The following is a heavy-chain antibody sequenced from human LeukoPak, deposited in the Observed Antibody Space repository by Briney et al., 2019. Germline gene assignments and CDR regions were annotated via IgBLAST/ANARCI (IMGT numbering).Heavy chain of an antibody. CDR1: GGTFSSYA. CDR2: IIPIFGTA. D-gene: IGHD3-22*01. Sequence: ASVKVSCKASGGTFSSYAISWVRQAPGQGLEWMGGIIPIFGTANYAQKFQGRVTITTDESTSTAYMELSSLRSEDTAVYYCARVKYYYDSSGYYWFDPWGQGTLVTVSS. CDR3: ARVKYYYDSSGYYWFDP. J-gene: IGHJ5*02. V-gene: IGHV1-69*05.